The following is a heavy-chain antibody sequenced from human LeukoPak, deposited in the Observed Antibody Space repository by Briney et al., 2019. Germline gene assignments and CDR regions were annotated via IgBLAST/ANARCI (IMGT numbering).Heavy chain of an antibody. Sequence: AETLSLTCTVSGGSINNYYWNWIRQPPGKGLEWVGYIHDSGTANYNPSLESRVTMSIHTAKTQFSLRLNSVTAADTAVYYCARFSWGNNWFDPWGQGTLVIVSS. D-gene: IGHD3-16*01. V-gene: IGHV4-59*01. CDR1: GGSINNYY. J-gene: IGHJ5*02. CDR2: IHDSGTA. CDR3: ARFSWGNNWFDP.